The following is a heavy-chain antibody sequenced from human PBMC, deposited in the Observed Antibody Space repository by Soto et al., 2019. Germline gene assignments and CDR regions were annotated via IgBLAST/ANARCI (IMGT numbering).Heavy chain of an antibody. V-gene: IGHV4-31*03. J-gene: IGHJ5*02. Sequence: QVQLQESGPGLVKPSQTLSLTCTVSGGSISGGGYYWSWIRQHPGKGLEWIGYIYYSGSTYYNPSLRSRIATSVDTSKNPFSLKLSSVTAADTAVYYCARDLGGYCSGGSCYQTNWFDPWGQGTLVTVSS. D-gene: IGHD2-15*01. CDR1: GGSISGGGYY. CDR2: IYYSGST. CDR3: ARDLGGYCSGGSCYQTNWFDP.